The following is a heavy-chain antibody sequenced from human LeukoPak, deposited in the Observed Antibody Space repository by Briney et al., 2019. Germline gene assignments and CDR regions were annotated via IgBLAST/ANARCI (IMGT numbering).Heavy chain of an antibody. V-gene: IGHV4-34*01. D-gene: IGHD6-25*01. CDR1: DGPFGIFY. Sequence: PSETLSLTCAVYDGPFGIFYWTWIRQPPGKGLEWIGEISHTGRTNYNPSLKSRVTISVDTSKNQFSLNLTSVTAADTAMYYCARGVSIAARYFDLWGRGTLVAVSS. CDR2: ISHTGRT. CDR3: ARGVSIAARYFDL. J-gene: IGHJ2*01.